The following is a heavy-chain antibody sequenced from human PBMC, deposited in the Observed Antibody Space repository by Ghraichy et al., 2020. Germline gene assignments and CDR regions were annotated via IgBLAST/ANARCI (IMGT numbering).Heavy chain of an antibody. CDR3: ASGSYGPPYYYFDY. J-gene: IGHJ4*02. CDR1: GGSISSYY. V-gene: IGHV4-59*01. Sequence: SETLSLTCTVSGGSISSYYWSWIRQPPGKGLEWIGYIYYSGSTNYNPSLKSRVTISVDTSKNQFSLKLSSVTAADTAVYYCASGSYGPPYYYFDYWGQGTLVTVSS. D-gene: IGHD1-26*01. CDR2: IYYSGST.